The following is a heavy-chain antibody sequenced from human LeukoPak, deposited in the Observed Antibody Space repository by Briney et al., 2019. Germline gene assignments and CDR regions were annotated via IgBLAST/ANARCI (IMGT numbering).Heavy chain of an antibody. CDR1: GFTFGAYA. Sequence: PGGSLRLSCTASGFTFGAYAVSWVRQAPGKGLEWVGFIRSKAYGGTTEYAASVKGRFTISRDDSKSIAYLQMNSLKTEDTAVYYCTTSYGDYVIEYYFDYWGQGTLVTVSS. D-gene: IGHD4-17*01. CDR2: IRSKAYGGTT. J-gene: IGHJ4*02. CDR3: TTSYGDYVIEYYFDY. V-gene: IGHV3-49*04.